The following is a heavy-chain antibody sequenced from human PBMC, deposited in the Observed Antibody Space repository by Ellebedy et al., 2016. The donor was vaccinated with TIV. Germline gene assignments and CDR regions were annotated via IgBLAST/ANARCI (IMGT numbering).Heavy chain of an antibody. V-gene: IGHV1-69*13. CDR2: IIPIFGTA. D-gene: IGHD2-21*01. CDR1: GGTFSSYA. Sequence: AASVKVSCKASGGTFSSYAISWVRQAPGQGLEWMGGIIPIFGTANYAQKFQGRVTITADESTSTAYMELRSLRSDDTAVYYCARGLGFYYYGMDVWGQGTTVTVSS. J-gene: IGHJ6*02. CDR3: ARGLGFYYYGMDV.